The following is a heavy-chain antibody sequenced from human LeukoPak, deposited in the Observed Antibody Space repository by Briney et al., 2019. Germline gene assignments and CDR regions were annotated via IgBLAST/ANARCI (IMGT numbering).Heavy chain of an antibody. J-gene: IGHJ4*02. CDR2: IIPILGIA. V-gene: IGHV1-69*04. Sequence: GASVKVSCKASGGTFSSYAISWVRQAPGQGLEWMGRIIPILGIANYAQKFQGRVTMTRDTSTSTVYMELSSLRSEDTAVYYCARGAYSTGGDHVDYWGQGTLVTVSS. CDR1: GGTFSSYA. D-gene: IGHD2-21*02. CDR3: ARGAYSTGGDHVDY.